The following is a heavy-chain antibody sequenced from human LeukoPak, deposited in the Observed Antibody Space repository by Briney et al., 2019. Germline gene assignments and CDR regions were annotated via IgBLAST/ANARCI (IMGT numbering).Heavy chain of an antibody. Sequence: TGGSLRLSCAASGFSVSSNFMSWVRQAPGKGLEWVSVIYSGGSTYYADSVKGRFTISRDNSKNTLYLQMNSLRAEDTAVYYCAKRQAVEGGSDYWGQGTLVTVSS. CDR1: GFSVSSNF. V-gene: IGHV3-53*01. D-gene: IGHD3-16*01. CDR2: IYSGGST. J-gene: IGHJ4*02. CDR3: AKRQAVEGGSDY.